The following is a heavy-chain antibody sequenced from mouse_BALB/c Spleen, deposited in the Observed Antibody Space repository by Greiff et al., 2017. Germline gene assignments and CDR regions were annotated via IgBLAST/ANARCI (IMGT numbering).Heavy chain of an antibody. J-gene: IGHJ1*01. CDR3: ARGSTVVAPPSFDV. V-gene: IGHV5-15*02. Sequence: EVKVVESGGGLVQPGGSRKLSCAASGFTFSDYGMAWVRQAPGKGPEWVAFISNLAYSIYYADTVTGRFTISRENAKNTLYLEMSSLRSEDTAMYYCARGSTVVAPPSFDVWGAGTTVTVSS. D-gene: IGHD1-1*01. CDR2: ISNLAYSI. CDR1: GFTFSDYG.